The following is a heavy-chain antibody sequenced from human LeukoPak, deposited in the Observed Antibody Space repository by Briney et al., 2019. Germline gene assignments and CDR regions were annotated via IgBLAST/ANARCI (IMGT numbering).Heavy chain of an antibody. CDR3: AEEVRLLEWPNWFDP. CDR2: ISGSGGST. V-gene: IGHV3-23*01. CDR1: GFTFSSYA. Sequence: GGSLRLSCAASGFTFSSYAMSWVRQAPGKGLEWVSAISGSGGSTYYADSVKGRFTISRDNSKNTLYLQMSSLRAEDTAVYYCAEEVRLLEWPNWFDPWGQGTLVTVSS. J-gene: IGHJ5*02. D-gene: IGHD3-3*01.